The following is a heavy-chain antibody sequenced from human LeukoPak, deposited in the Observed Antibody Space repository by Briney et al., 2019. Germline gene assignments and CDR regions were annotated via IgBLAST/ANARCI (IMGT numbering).Heavy chain of an antibody. D-gene: IGHD1-1*01. Sequence: GASVKVSCKASGYTFTRYDINWVRQATGQGLEWMGWMSPNSGNTGYAQKFQGRVSMTRNTSISTAYMELSRLAFEDSAVYYCARVAINLWNEDDSWGQGTLVIISS. CDR1: GYTFTRYD. CDR3: ARVAINLWNEDDS. V-gene: IGHV1-8*01. J-gene: IGHJ4*02. CDR2: MSPNSGNT.